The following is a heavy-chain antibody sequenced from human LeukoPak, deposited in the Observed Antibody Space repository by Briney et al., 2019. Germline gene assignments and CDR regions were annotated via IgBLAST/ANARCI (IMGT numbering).Heavy chain of an antibody. CDR1: GFTFNSYA. J-gene: IGHJ6*02. D-gene: IGHD6-19*01. CDR2: ISYDGNNK. Sequence: GGSLRLSCAASGFTFNSYAMHWVRQAPGKGLEWVAVISYDGNNKYYADSVKGRFTISRDNSKNTLYLQMNSLRAEDTAVYYCARAPPAPIAVAGTFPYYDMDVWGQGTTVTVSS. V-gene: IGHV3-30-3*01. CDR3: ARAPPAPIAVAGTFPYYDMDV.